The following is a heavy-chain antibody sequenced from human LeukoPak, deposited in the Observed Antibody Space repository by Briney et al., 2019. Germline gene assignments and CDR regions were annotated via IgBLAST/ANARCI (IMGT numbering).Heavy chain of an antibody. J-gene: IGHJ4*02. CDR1: GFTVSSNY. CDR3: ARIMNSSPDY. Sequence: GGSLRLSCAASGFTVSSNYLTWVRQAPGKGLEWVSVIYSDGSTHYADSVKGTFTISRDNSKNVLYLQMNSLRAEDTAVYYCARIMNSSPDYWGQGTLVTVSS. D-gene: IGHD6-13*01. V-gene: IGHV3-66*01. CDR2: IYSDGST.